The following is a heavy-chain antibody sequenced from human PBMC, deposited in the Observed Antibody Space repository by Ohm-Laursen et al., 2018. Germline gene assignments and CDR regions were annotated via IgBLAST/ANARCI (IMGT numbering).Heavy chain of an antibody. CDR3: ARGRVTNDY. CDR1: GFTVSDAW. D-gene: IGHD2-21*02. CDR2: IEQDGSEK. Sequence: SLRLSCSASGFTVSDAWMTWVRQAPGKGLEWVANIEQDGSEKYYVDSVKGRITISRDNAKNSLSLQMNSLRVEDTAVYYWARGRVTNDYWGQGTLVTVSS. J-gene: IGHJ4*02. V-gene: IGHV3-7*01.